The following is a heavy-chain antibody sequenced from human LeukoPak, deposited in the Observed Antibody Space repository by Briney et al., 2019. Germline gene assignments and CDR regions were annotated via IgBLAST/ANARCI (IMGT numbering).Heavy chain of an antibody. D-gene: IGHD3-10*01. CDR3: AKRGLRGNWFHP. Sequence: GGSLRLSCAGSGFNFSIFAMKCVSQAPEKGMEWDSSINGVVNSRYYADSVKGRFTVSRENTKNTLYLEMNSLRAEDTALYYCAKRGLRGNWFHPWGQGTLVTASS. V-gene: IGHV3-23*01. J-gene: IGHJ5*02. CDR2: INGVVNSR. CDR1: GFNFSIFA.